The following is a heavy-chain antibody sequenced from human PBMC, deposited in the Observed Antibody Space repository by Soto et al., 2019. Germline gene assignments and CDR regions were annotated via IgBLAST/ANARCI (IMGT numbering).Heavy chain of an antibody. J-gene: IGHJ5*02. V-gene: IGHV4-39*01. Sequence: PSETLSLTCTVYVDSIIISDFYWGWVRQPPGKGLEWIGSIFYLGSSYYNPSLKSRVTMSVDTSKNQFSLRLRSVTAADTALYFCARHSLALRKNNWFDPWGQGIMVTGSS. CDR3: ARHSLALRKNNWFDP. CDR2: IFYLGSS. D-gene: IGHD3-3*02. CDR1: VDSIIISDFY.